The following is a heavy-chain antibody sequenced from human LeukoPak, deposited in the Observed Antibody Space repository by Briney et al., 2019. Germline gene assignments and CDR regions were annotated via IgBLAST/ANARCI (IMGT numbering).Heavy chain of an antibody. V-gene: IGHV1-69*05. J-gene: IGHJ3*02. D-gene: IGHD1-26*01. CDR2: IIPIFGTA. CDR3: ASRRGSYNDAFDI. CDR1: VGTFSSYV. Sequence: PVKVSCEASVGTFSSYVISWVRQAPGQGLEWVGRIIPIFGTANYAQKFEGRVTITTDESTSRADMELSRLRAEDTAVYYCASRRGSYNDAFDIWGQGTMVTVSS.